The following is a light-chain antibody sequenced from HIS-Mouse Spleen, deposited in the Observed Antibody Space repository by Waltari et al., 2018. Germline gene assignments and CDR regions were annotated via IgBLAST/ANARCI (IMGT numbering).Light chain of an antibody. J-gene: IGLJ3*02. CDR3: CSYAGSYTFGV. V-gene: IGLV2-11*01. Sequence: QSALTQPRSVSGSPGQSVTISCTGTSSDVGGYNYFSWYQQHPGKAPNLMIYDVSKRPSGVPDRFSGSKSCNTASLTISGLQAEDEADYYCCSYAGSYTFGVFGGGTKLTVL. CDR2: DVS. CDR1: SSDVGGYNY.